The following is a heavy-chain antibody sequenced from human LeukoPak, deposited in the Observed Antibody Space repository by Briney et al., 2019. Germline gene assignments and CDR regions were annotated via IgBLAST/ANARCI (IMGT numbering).Heavy chain of an antibody. Sequence: SVKVSCKASGGTFSSYAISWVRHAPGQGLECRGGIIPILGTANYAQKVQGRVTITADESTSTAYLELSRPRSEDKAVYYCARAPRYSGSHLDYWGQGTLVTVSS. CDR1: GGTFSSYA. V-gene: IGHV1-69*01. J-gene: IGHJ4*02. D-gene: IGHD1-26*01. CDR2: IIPILGTA. CDR3: ARAPRYSGSHLDY.